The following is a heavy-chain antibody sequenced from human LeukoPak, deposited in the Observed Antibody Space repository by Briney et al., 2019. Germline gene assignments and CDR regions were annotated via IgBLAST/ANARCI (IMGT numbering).Heavy chain of an antibody. D-gene: IGHD6-6*01. Sequence: GGSLRLSCAASGFTFSSYWMSWARQAPGKGLEWVANIKQDGSEKYYVDSVKGRFTISRDNAKNSLYLQMNSLRAEDTAVYYCARLKYSSSSPLFDYWGQGTLVTVSS. J-gene: IGHJ4*02. CDR3: ARLKYSSSSPLFDY. CDR1: GFTFSSYW. V-gene: IGHV3-7*01. CDR2: IKQDGSEK.